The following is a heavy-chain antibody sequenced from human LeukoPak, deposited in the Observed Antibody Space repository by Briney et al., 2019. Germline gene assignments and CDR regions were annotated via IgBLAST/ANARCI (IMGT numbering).Heavy chain of an antibody. D-gene: IGHD3-10*01. CDR1: GGTFSSYA. Sequence: GASVKVSCKASGGTFSSYAISWVRQAPGQGLEWMGRIIPILGIANYAQKLQGRVTITADKSTSTAYMELSSLRSEDTAVYYCARDRRHYYGSGKSFDYWGQGTLVTVSS. V-gene: IGHV1-69*04. J-gene: IGHJ4*02. CDR3: ARDRRHYYGSGKSFDY. CDR2: IIPILGIA.